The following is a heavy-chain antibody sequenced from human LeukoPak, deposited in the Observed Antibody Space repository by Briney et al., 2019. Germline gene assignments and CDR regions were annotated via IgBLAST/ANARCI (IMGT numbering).Heavy chain of an antibody. CDR2: IWYDGSNK. CDR1: GFTFSSYG. Sequence: GGSLRLSCAASGFTFSSYGMHWVRQAPGKGLEWVAVIWYDGSNKYYADSVKGRFTISRDNSKNTLYLQMNSLRADDTAVYYCAKYVNYGNYYYYYYMDVWGKGTTVTVSS. J-gene: IGHJ6*03. CDR3: AKYVNYGNYYYYYYMDV. V-gene: IGHV3-33*06. D-gene: IGHD3-10*01.